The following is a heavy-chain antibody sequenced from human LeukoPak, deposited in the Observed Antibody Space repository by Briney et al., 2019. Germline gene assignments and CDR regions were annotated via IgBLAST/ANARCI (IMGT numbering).Heavy chain of an antibody. Sequence: GRSLRLSCAASGFTFSSYGMHWVRQAPGKGLEWVAVIWYDGSDKYYADSVKGRFSISRDNSKNTLYLQMNSLRAEDTAVYYCARELPPVVNFYFDSWGPGTLVTVSS. CDR1: GFTFSSYG. CDR3: ARELPPVVNFYFDS. CDR2: IWYDGSDK. J-gene: IGHJ4*02. D-gene: IGHD3-22*01. V-gene: IGHV3-33*08.